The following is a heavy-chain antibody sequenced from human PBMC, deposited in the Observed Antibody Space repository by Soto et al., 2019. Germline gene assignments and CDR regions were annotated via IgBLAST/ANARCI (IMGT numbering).Heavy chain of an antibody. CDR2: ISGSGGST. CDR1: GFTFGSYA. J-gene: IGHJ4*02. D-gene: IGHD6-13*01. V-gene: IGHV3-23*01. CDR3: AKAHIPGYSSSCGFDY. Sequence: GSLRLSCVASGFTFGSYAMSWVRQAPGKGLEWVSAISGSGGSTYYADSVKGRFTISRDNSKNTLYLQMNSLRAEDTAVYYCAKAHIPGYSSSCGFDYWGQGTLVTVSS.